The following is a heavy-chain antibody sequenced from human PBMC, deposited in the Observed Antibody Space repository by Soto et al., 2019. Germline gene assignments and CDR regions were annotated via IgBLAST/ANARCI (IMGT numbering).Heavy chain of an antibody. CDR1: GGTFYTYT. CDR2: ITPIYPTT. V-gene: IGHV1-69*15. J-gene: IGHJ4*02. Sequence: VKVSCKASGGTFYTYTFSWVRQAPGQGLEWMGSITPIYPTTNYAEKFQGRLTVTADGSTNTAYMELNSLTSEDTAVYYCARIPRYSFPTSDDLDSWGQGTLVTVSS. D-gene: IGHD5-18*01. CDR3: ARIPRYSFPTSDDLDS.